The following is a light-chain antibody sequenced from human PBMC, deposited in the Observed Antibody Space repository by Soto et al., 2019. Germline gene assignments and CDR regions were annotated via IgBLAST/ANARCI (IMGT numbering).Light chain of an antibody. V-gene: IGLV3-25*03. CDR3: QSADSSGTYPVV. Sequence: YELTQPPSVSVSPGQTARITCSGDALPKQYAYWYQQKPGQAPVLVIYKDSERPSGIPERFSGSSSGTTVTLTISGVQAEDEADYYCQSADSSGTYPVVFCGGTKLTVL. J-gene: IGLJ2*01. CDR2: KDS. CDR1: ALPKQY.